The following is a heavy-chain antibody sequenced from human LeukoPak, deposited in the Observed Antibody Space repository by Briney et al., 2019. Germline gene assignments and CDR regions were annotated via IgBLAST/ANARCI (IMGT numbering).Heavy chain of an antibody. D-gene: IGHD4-17*01. CDR3: ARDRLNEYGEYFDY. Sequence: GGSLRLSCAASGFTFSSYSMNWVRQAPGKGLEWVSYISSTSTTIYYADSVKGRFTISRDNAKNSLYLQMNSLRDEDTAVYYCARDRLNEYGEYFDYWGQGTQVTVSS. J-gene: IGHJ4*02. CDR1: GFTFSSYS. CDR2: ISSTSTTI. V-gene: IGHV3-48*02.